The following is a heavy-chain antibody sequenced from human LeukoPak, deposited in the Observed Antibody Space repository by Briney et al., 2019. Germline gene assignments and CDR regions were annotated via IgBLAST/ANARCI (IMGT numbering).Heavy chain of an antibody. CDR3: ARDMHMTTMTTYFDY. J-gene: IGHJ4*02. Sequence: SQTLSLTCAISGDSVSSNSVAWNWIRQSPSRGLEWLGRTYYRSKWYNDYAVSVKGRITIDPDTSKNQFSLQLNSVTPEDTAVYYCARDMHMTTMTTYFDYWGQGTLVTVSS. CDR2: TYYRSKWYN. V-gene: IGHV6-1*01. D-gene: IGHD4-17*01. CDR1: GDSVSSNSVA.